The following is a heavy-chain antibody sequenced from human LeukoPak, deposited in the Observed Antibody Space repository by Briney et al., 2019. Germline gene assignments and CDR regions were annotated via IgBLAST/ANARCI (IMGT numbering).Heavy chain of an antibody. J-gene: IGHJ3*02. Sequence: ASVKVSCKASGYTFTGYYMHWVRQAPGQGLEWMGIINPSGGSTSYAQKFQGRVTMTRDTSTSTVYMELSSLRSEDTAVYYCARDLIDYGDSHDAFGIWGQGTMVTVSS. CDR1: GYTFTGYY. V-gene: IGHV1-46*01. CDR2: INPSGGST. D-gene: IGHD4-17*01. CDR3: ARDLIDYGDSHDAFGI.